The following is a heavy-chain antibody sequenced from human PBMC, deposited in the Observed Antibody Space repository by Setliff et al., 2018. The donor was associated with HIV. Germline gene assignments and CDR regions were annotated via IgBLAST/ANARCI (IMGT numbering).Heavy chain of an antibody. CDR3: ARGGGRGYSFGY. CDR1: GYTFTSYD. V-gene: IGHV1-8*01. Sequence: ASVKVSCKASGYTFTSYDINWVRQATGQGLEGMGWMNPNSGNTGYAQKFQGRVTITTDESTSTAYMELSSLRSEDTAVYYCARGGGRGYSFGYWGQGTLVTVSS. CDR2: MNPNSGNT. D-gene: IGHD5-18*01. J-gene: IGHJ4*02.